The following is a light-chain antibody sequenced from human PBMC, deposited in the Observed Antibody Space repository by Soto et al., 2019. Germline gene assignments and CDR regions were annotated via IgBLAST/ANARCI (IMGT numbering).Light chain of an antibody. CDR3: CSYAGSSTLYV. CDR1: SSDVGGYNF. CDR2: DVS. J-gene: IGLJ1*01. Sequence: QSVLTQPRSVSGSPGQSVTISCTGTSSDVGGYNFVSWYQHHPGKAPKLIIYDVSKRPSGVPDRFSGSKSGNTASLTISGLQAEDEADYYCCSYAGSSTLYVFGTGTKAPS. V-gene: IGLV2-11*01.